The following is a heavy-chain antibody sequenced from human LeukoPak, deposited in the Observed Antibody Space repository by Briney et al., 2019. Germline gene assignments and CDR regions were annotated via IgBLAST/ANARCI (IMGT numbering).Heavy chain of an antibody. CDR3: AADYPTAMPPRLDY. V-gene: IGHV3-7*03. J-gene: IGHJ4*02. CDR1: GFTFSSYW. CDR2: IKQDGSEK. Sequence: GGSLRLSCAASGFTFSSYWMSWVRQAPGKGLEWVANIKQDGSEKYYVDSVKGRFTISRDNAKNSLYLQMNSLRAEDTAVYYCAADYPTAMPPRLDYWGQGTLVTVSS. D-gene: IGHD5-18*01.